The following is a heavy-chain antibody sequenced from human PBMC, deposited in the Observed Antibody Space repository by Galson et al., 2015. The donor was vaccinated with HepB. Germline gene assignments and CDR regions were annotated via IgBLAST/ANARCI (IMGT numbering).Heavy chain of an antibody. CDR3: ARGCLGLLGSICYYYYGMDV. J-gene: IGHJ6*02. D-gene: IGHD3-16*01. V-gene: IGHV1-8*01. Sequence: SVKVSCKASGYTFTSYDINWVRQATGQGLEWMGWMNPNSGNTGYAQKFQGRVTMTRNTSISTAYMELSSLRSEDTAVYYCARGCLGLLGSICYYYYGMDVWGQGTTVTVSS. CDR1: GYTFTSYD. CDR2: MNPNSGNT.